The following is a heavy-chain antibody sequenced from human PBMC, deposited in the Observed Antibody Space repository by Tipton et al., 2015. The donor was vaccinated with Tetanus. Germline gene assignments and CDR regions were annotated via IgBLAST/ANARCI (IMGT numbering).Heavy chain of an antibody. CDR1: GGSITSYF. D-gene: IGHD5-18*01. CDR3: ARAAIQLFDQ. J-gene: IGHJ4*02. Sequence: TLSLTCNVSGGSITSYFWSWIRQAPGKGLEWIGYIYSSGSTNYNPSLKSRVTMSVDTARNQISLKLTSVSAADTAVYYCARAAIQLFDQWGQGIPVIVSS. V-gene: IGHV4-59*01. CDR2: IYSSGST.